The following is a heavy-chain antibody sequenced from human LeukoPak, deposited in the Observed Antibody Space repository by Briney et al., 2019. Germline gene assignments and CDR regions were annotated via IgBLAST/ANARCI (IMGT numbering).Heavy chain of an antibody. D-gene: IGHD3-10*01. CDR3: AKDMSRTYYDYFDY. Sequence: GGSLSLSCAASGFIFDDYSMHWVRQAPGKGLEWVSLISWDGGSTYYADSVKGRFAISRDNNKNSLYLQMNSLRTEDTALYYCAKDMSRTYYDYFDYWGQGTLVTVSS. J-gene: IGHJ4*02. CDR2: ISWDGGST. CDR1: GFIFDDYS. V-gene: IGHV3-43*01.